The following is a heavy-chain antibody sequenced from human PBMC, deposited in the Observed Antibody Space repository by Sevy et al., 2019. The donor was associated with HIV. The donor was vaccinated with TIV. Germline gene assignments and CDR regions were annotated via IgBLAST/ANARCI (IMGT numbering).Heavy chain of an antibody. CDR1: GFTFSSYE. CDR3: ARGGRRIDVYNRKDAFDI. Sequence: GGSLRLSCAASGFTFSSYEMNWVRHAPGKGLEWLSHISSSGSSMYYADSVKGRFTISRDNAKNSLYLQMNSLRAEDTAVYYCARGGRRIDVYNRKDAFDIWGQGTMVTVSS. CDR2: ISSSGSSM. J-gene: IGHJ3*02. D-gene: IGHD1-20*01. V-gene: IGHV3-48*03.